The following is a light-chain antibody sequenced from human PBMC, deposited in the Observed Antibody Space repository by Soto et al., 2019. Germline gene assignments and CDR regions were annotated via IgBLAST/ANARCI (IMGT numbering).Light chain of an antibody. CDR3: QQYGSSRWT. Sequence: EIVLTQSPGTLSLSPGERATLCCRASQSVSSSYLAWYQQNRGQAPRLLIYGASSRAPGIPDRFGGSGSGTDFTLTISRLEPEDFAVYYCQQYGSSRWTFGQGTKVEIK. CDR1: QSVSSSY. CDR2: GAS. V-gene: IGKV3-20*01. J-gene: IGKJ1*01.